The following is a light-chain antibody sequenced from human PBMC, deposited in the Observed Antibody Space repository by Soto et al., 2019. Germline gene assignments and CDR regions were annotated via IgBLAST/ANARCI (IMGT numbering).Light chain of an antibody. J-gene: IGKJ1*01. Sequence: EIVLTQSPGTLSLSPGERATLSCRASQSVSSSYLAWYQQKPGLAPRLLIYDASSRATGIPDRFSGSGSGTDFTLTISSLQPEDFAVYYCQQYGSSPWTFGQGTKVDIK. CDR3: QQYGSSPWT. CDR2: DAS. CDR1: QSVSSSY. V-gene: IGKV3D-20*01.